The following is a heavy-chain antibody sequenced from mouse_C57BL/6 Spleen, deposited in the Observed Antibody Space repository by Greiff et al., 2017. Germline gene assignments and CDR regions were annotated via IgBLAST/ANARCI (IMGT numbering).Heavy chain of an antibody. D-gene: IGHD1-1*01. V-gene: IGHV1-55*01. J-gene: IGHJ3*01. Sequence: QVQLKQPGAELVKPGASVKMSCKASGYTFTSYWITWVKQRPGQGLEWIGDIYPGSGSTNYNEKFKSKATLTVDTSSSTAYMQLSSLTSEDSAVYYCARERTYYYGSSYVGAYWGQGTLVTVSA. CDR3: ARERTYYYGSSYVGAY. CDR1: GYTFTSYW. CDR2: IYPGSGST.